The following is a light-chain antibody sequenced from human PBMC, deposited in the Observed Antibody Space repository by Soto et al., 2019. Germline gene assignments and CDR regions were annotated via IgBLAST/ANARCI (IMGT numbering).Light chain of an antibody. J-gene: IGKJ2*01. CDR1: QGISTY. Sequence: DIQMTQSPSSLSASVEDRVTITCRASQGISTYLIWYQQRQGKAPKLLMYAASNLVSGVPSRFSGSGSGTEFTLTISSLQTEDFATYYCQQSYRTPYTFGQGTKLE. V-gene: IGKV1-39*01. CDR2: AAS. CDR3: QQSYRTPYT.